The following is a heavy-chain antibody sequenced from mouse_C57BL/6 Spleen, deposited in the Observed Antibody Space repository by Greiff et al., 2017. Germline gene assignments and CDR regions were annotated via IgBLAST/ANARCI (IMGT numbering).Heavy chain of an antibody. D-gene: IGHD1-1*01. V-gene: IGHV14-1*01. CDR2: IDPEDGDT. CDR1: GFNIKDYY. J-gene: IGHJ2*01. CDR3: AGAVVVDY. Sequence: VQLKQSGAELVRPGASVKLSCTASGFNIKDYYMHWVKQRPEQGLEWIGRIDPEDGDTEYAPKFQGKATMTADTSSNTAYLLRSSLTSEDTAVYYCAGAVVVDYWGQGTTLTVSS.